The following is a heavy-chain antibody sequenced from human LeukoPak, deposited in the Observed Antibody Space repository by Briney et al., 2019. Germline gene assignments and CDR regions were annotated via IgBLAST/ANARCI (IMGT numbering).Heavy chain of an antibody. CDR2: IIPIFGTA. Sequence: SVKVSCKASGGTFSSYAISWVRQAPGQGLEWMGGIIPIFGTANYAQKFQGRVTITADESTSTAYMELSSLRSEDTAVYYCARRYSSSWYDEYFQHWGQGTLVTVSS. V-gene: IGHV1-69*13. J-gene: IGHJ1*01. D-gene: IGHD6-13*01. CDR3: ARRYSSSWYDEYFQH. CDR1: GGTFSSYA.